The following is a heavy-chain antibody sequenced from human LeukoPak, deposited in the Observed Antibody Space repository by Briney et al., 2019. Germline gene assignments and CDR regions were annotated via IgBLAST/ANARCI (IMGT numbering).Heavy chain of an antibody. J-gene: IGHJ3*02. V-gene: IGHV3-72*01. CDR3: ARDGGEGDESAFDI. CDR1: GVTLSDPH. D-gene: IGHD3-16*01. CDR2: TRDKRRGYTT. Sequence: PGGSLRLSCAASGVTLSDPHMDWVRQAPGKGLEWVGRTRDKRRGYTTEYAASVKGRFTISRDDSKTSVFLQMNSLRTEDTAVYFCARDGGEGDESAFDIWGQGTVVTVSS.